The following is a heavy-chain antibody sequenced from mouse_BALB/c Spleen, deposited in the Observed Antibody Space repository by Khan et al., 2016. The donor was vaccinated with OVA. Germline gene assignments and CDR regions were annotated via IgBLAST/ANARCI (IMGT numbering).Heavy chain of an antibody. Sequence: QVQLKQSGPGLVAPSQSLSITCTVSGFSLDKYSVHWIRQSPGKGLEWLGVIWSAGSTDYNAALISRLTITKDNSRSQVFFKVNSLQPNDTAIYSCARRGYDYGRGALFVYWDQGTLVTVAA. CDR2: IWSAGST. D-gene: IGHD2-4*01. V-gene: IGHV2-2*02. J-gene: IGHJ3*01. CDR1: GFSLDKYS. CDR3: ARRGYDYGRGALFVY.